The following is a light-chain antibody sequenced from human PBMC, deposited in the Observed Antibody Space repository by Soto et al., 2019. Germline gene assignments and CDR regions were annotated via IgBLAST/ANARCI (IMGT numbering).Light chain of an antibody. CDR3: HQYVTSPT. CDR2: GAS. Sequence: EIVLTQSPGILSLSPGERATLSCRASQSLAANYLAWYQQKPGQAPRLLISGASSRATGIPDRFSCSGSGTDFTLTISRLEPEESAVYHCHQYVTSPTFGPGTKVEIK. V-gene: IGKV3-20*01. J-gene: IGKJ3*01. CDR1: QSLAANY.